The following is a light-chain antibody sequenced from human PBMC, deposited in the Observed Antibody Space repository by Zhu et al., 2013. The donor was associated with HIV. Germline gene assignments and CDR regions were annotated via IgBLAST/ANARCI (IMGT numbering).Light chain of an antibody. V-gene: IGLV3-19*01. Sequence: SSELTQDPAVSVALGQTVRITCQGDSLRHYYASWYQQKPGQAPVLVIYGKNNRPSGIPDRFSGSSSGNTASLTITGTQAADEADYYCAAWDDSLSAYVFGSGTKVTV. CDR2: GKN. CDR1: SLRHYY. CDR3: AAWDDSLSAYV. J-gene: IGLJ1*01.